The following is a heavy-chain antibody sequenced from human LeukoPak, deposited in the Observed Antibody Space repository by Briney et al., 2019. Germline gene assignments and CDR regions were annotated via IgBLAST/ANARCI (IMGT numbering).Heavy chain of an antibody. V-gene: IGHV3-53*01. CDR1: GFTVSSNY. J-gene: IGHJ3*02. CDR2: IYSGGST. Sequence: PGGSLRLSCAASGFTVSSNYMSWVRQAPGKGLEWVSVIYSGGSTYYADSVKGRFTISRDSSKNTLYLQMNSLRAEDTAVYYCASQVRGVIILGAFDIWGQGTMVTVSS. D-gene: IGHD3-10*01. CDR3: ASQVRGVIILGAFDI.